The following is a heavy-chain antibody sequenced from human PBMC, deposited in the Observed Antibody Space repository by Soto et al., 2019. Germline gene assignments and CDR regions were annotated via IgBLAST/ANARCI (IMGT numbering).Heavy chain of an antibody. V-gene: IGHV3-21*01. J-gene: IGHJ6*03. CDR2: ITSNNI. CDR1: GFTFSAYS. CDR3: AIPDRIFYYMDV. Sequence: EVQLVESGGGLVKPGGSLRLSCETSGFTFSAYSMNWVRQAPGRGLEFVSSITSNNIYYADSVRSRFTISRDNAKNSMYLQMTSLREDDTAVYYCAIPDRIFYYMDVWGKGTPVTVSS.